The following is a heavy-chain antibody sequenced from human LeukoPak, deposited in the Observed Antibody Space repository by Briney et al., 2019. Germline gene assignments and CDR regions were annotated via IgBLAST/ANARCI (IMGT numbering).Heavy chain of an antibody. CDR3: ASDHDYRAFDY. D-gene: IGHD4-11*01. CDR1: GYTFTSYG. Sequence: ASVKVSCKASGYTFTSYGISWVRQAPGQGLEWMGRIIPIFGTANYAQKFQGRVTITTDESTSTAYMELSSLRSEDTAVYYCASDHDYRAFDYWGQGTLVTVSS. J-gene: IGHJ4*02. V-gene: IGHV1-69*05. CDR2: IIPIFGTA.